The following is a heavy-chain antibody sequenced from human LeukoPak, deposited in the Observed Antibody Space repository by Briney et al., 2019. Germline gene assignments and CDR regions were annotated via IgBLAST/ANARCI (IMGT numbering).Heavy chain of an antibody. CDR1: GFTFSSYW. D-gene: IGHD4-17*01. CDR2: IKQDGSEK. V-gene: IGHV3-7*01. J-gene: IGHJ3*02. CDR3: ARDSYGDDAFDI. Sequence: PGGSLRLSCAASGFTFSSYWMSWVCQAPGKGLEWGANIKQDGSEKYYVDSVKGRFTISRDNAKNSLYLQMNSLRAEDTAVYYCARDSYGDDAFDIWGQGTMVTVSS.